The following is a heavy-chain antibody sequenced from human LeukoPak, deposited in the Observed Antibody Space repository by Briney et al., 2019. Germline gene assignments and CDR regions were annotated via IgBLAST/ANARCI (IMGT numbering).Heavy chain of an antibody. CDR3: ARDAERGYYYYMDV. J-gene: IGHJ6*03. V-gene: IGHV1-8*01. D-gene: IGHD5-12*01. CDR1: GYTFTSYD. CDR2: MNPNSGNT. Sequence: SVKVSCKASGYTFTSYDTNWVRQATGQGLEWLGWMNPNSGNTGYAQKFQGRVTITRNTSISTAYMELSSLTSEDTAVYYCARDAERGYYYYMDVWGKGTTVTVSS.